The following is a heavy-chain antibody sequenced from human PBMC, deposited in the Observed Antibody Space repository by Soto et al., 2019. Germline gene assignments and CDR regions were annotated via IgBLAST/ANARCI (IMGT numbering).Heavy chain of an antibody. J-gene: IGHJ5*02. Sequence: QVQLQESGPGLVKPSQTLSLTCTVSGGSISSGGYYWSWIRQHPGKGLEWIGYIYYSGSTYYNPSLKSRVTISVDTSKNQFSLKLSSVTAADTAVYYCARQGYCSSTRCYRGIGPWGQGTLVTVSS. D-gene: IGHD2-2*02. V-gene: IGHV4-31*03. CDR2: IYYSGST. CDR3: ARQGYCSSTRCYRGIGP. CDR1: GGSISSGGYY.